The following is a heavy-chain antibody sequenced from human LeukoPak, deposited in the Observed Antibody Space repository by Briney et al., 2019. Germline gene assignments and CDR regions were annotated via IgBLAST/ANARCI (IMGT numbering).Heavy chain of an antibody. D-gene: IGHD2-8*01. CDR1: GYPLNELS. J-gene: IGHJ6*02. CDR2: FHREDGDK. CDR3: ATAGLMGPTYFGLFV. Sequence: ASVRVSCRVSGYPLNELSMHWVRQAPGKGLEWMGGFHREDGDKIYAQSFQGRFTLTKDTSADTACMELSSLRSEDTAVYYCATAGLMGPTYFGLFVWGQGTTVTVSS. V-gene: IGHV1-24*01.